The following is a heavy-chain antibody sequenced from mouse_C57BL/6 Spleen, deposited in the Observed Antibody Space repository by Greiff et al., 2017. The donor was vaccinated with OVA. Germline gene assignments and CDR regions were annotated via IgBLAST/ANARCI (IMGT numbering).Heavy chain of an antibody. CDR3: AGGIYYDYDVNYYAMDY. Sequence: QVQLKESGAELARPGASVKLSCKASGYTFTSYGISWVKQRTGQGLEWIGEIYPRSGNTYYNEKFKGKATLTADKSSSTAYMELRSLTSEDSAVYFCAGGIYYDYDVNYYAMDYWGQGTSVTVSS. CDR1: GYTFTSYG. J-gene: IGHJ4*01. D-gene: IGHD2-4*01. V-gene: IGHV1-81*01. CDR2: IYPRSGNT.